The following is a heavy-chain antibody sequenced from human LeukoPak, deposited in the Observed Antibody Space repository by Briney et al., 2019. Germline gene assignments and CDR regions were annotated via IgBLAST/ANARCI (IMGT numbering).Heavy chain of an antibody. D-gene: IGHD2-15*01. CDR1: AFTFSSYS. V-gene: IGHV3-21*01. CDR3: AREHSEAFDI. CDR2: IGSSSTSI. Sequence: GGSLRLSCAASAFTFSSYSMNWVRQAPGKGLEWVSSIGSSSTSIYYAGSVRGRFTISRDNAKNSLYLQMNSLRAEDSAVYYCAREHSEAFDIWGQGTMVTVSS. J-gene: IGHJ3*02.